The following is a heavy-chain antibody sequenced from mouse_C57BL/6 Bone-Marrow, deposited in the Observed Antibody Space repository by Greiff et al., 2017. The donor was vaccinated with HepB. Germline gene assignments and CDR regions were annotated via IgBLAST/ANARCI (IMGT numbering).Heavy chain of an antibody. J-gene: IGHJ3*01. Sequence: QVQLKESGPGLGQPSQSLSITCTVSGFSLTSYGVHWVRQSPGKGLEWRGVIWSGGSTDYNAAFISRLSISKDNSKSQVFFKMNSLQADDTAIYYCARNPFAYWGQGTLVTVSA. CDR3: ARNPFAY. V-gene: IGHV2-2*01. CDR1: GFSLTSYG. CDR2: IWSGGST.